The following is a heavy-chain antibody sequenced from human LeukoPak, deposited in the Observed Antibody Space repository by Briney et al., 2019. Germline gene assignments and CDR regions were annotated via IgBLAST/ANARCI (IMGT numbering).Heavy chain of an antibody. CDR1: GGSISSYY. CDR2: IYTSGST. J-gene: IGHJ6*03. Sequence: SEALFLTCTVSGGSISSYYWSWIRQPAGKGLEWIGRIYTSGSTNYNPSLKSRVTMSVDTSKNQFSLKLSSVTAADTAVYYRARESGSGWPQGYYYMDVWGKGTTVTVSS. V-gene: IGHV4-4*07. CDR3: ARESGSGWPQGYYYMDV. D-gene: IGHD6-19*01.